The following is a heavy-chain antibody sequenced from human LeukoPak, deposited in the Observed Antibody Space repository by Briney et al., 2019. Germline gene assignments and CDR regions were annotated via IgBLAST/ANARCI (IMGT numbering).Heavy chain of an antibody. CDR2: IYDDNT. CDR3: AARMVRGVWFYLDY. CDR1: GFTVSAYA. J-gene: IGHJ4*02. Sequence: GGSLRLSSAASGFTVSAYAMAWVRQAPGKGLEWVSTIYDDNTYYADSVKGRFATSTDNSKNTLYLQMNSLRVEDTAVYFCAARMVRGVWFYLDYWGQGTLVTVSS. D-gene: IGHD3-10*01. V-gene: IGHV3-23*01.